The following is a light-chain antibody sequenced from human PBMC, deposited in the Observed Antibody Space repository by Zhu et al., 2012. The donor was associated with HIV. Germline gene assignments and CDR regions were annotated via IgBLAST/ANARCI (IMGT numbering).Light chain of an antibody. J-gene: IGKJ4*01. CDR1: QSVSSY. V-gene: IGKV3-11*01. Sequence: EIVLTQSPATLSLSPGERATLSCRASQSVSSYLAWYQQKPGQAPRLLIYDASNRATGTDFTLTISSLEPEDFAVYYCQQRSNWPPELTFGGGTKVEIK. CDR2: DAS. CDR3: QQRSNWPPELT.